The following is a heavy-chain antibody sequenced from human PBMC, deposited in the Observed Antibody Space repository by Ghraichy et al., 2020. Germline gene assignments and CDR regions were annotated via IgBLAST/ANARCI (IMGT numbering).Heavy chain of an antibody. CDR3: AKLGGSGSPYSPY. D-gene: IGHD3-10*01. Sequence: GGSLRLSCAASGFTFSSYDMRWVRQAPGKGLEWVAVIFSDGSKQYFADSVKGRFTISRDNSKNTLYLQMNSLRPEDTAVYYCAKLGGSGSPYSPYWGQGTLVTVSS. J-gene: IGHJ4*02. CDR1: GFTFSSYD. CDR2: IFSDGSKQ. V-gene: IGHV3-30*18.